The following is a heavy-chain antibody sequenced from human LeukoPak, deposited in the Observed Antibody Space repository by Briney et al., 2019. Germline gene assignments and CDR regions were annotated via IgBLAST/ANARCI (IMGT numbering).Heavy chain of an antibody. J-gene: IGHJ4*02. CDR3: ARVWSSSWPIDY. Sequence: SETLSLTCTVSGGSISSYYWSWIRQPPGKGLEWIGYIYYSGSTNYNPSLKSRVTISVDTSKNQFSLKLSSVTAADTAVYYCARVWSSSWPIDYWGQGTLVTVSS. CDR1: GGSISSYY. D-gene: IGHD6-13*01. V-gene: IGHV4-59*01. CDR2: IYYSGST.